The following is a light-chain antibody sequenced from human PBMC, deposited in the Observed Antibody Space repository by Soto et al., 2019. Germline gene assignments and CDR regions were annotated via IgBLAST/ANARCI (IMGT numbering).Light chain of an antibody. CDR1: QSVLYSSNNKNY. V-gene: IGKV4-1*01. CDR2: WAS. J-gene: IGKJ1*01. Sequence: DIVMTQSPDSLAVSLGERATINCKSSQSVLYSSNNKNYLAWYQQKPGQPPKLLIYWASTRESGVPDRFSGSGSMTDFTLTISSLHAEDVAVYYCQQYYSTPQTFGQGTKVEIK. CDR3: QQYYSTPQT.